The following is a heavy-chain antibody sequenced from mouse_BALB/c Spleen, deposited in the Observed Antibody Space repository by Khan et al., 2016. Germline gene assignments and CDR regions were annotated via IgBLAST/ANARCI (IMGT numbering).Heavy chain of an antibody. D-gene: IGHD1-1*01. CDR3: ARYRYYYGSSRYFDV. J-gene: IGHJ1*01. CDR2: INTYSGES. Sequence: QIQLVQSGPELKRPGKTVKISCKASGYTFTNYGINWVKQAPGKGLKWMGWINTYSGESTYADDFKGRFAFSLETSANPTYLQINNLKNEDTATYFCARYRYYYGSSRYFDVWGAGTTVTFSS. CDR1: GYTFTNYG. V-gene: IGHV9-3-1*01.